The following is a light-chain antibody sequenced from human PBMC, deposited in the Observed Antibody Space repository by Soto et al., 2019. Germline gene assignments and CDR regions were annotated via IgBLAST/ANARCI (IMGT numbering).Light chain of an antibody. Sequence: QPASVSGSPGQSITISCTGTSSDVGGYSYVSWYQQHPGKAPKLMIFEVSNRPSGISVRFSGSRSGNTASLTISGLQAEDEADYYCSSYTSSSTLVVFGGGTQLTVL. V-gene: IGLV2-14*01. CDR1: SSDVGGYSY. CDR3: SSYTSSSTLVV. CDR2: EVS. J-gene: IGLJ2*01.